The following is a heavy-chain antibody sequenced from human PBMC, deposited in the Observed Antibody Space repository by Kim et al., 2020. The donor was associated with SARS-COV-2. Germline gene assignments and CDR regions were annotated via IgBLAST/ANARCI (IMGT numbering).Heavy chain of an antibody. J-gene: IGHJ4*02. CDR3: ARLSSRAYVAGTSLFFYSAPAFFDY. CDR2: IYYSGST. D-gene: IGHD6-19*01. Sequence: SETLSLTCTVSGGSISSSSYYWGWIRQPPGKGLEWIGSIYYSGSTYYNPSLKSRVTISVDTSKNQFSLKLSSVTAADTAVYYCARLSSRAYVAGTSLFFYSAPAFFDYWGQGTLVTVSS. V-gene: IGHV4-39*01. CDR1: GGSISSSSYY.